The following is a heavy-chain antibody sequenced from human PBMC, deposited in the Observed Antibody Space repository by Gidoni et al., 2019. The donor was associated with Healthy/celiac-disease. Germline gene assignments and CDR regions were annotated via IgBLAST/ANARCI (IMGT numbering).Heavy chain of an antibody. Sequence: QVQLVESGGGVVQPGRSLRLSCAASGFTFSSYGMHWVRQAPGKGLEWVAVISYDGSNKYYADSVKGRFTISRDNSKNTLYLQMNSLRAEDTAVYYCAKDPRRDGYKDVWGKGTTVTVSS. J-gene: IGHJ6*03. CDR1: GFTFSSYG. CDR2: ISYDGSNK. V-gene: IGHV3-30*18. CDR3: AKDPRRDGYKDV.